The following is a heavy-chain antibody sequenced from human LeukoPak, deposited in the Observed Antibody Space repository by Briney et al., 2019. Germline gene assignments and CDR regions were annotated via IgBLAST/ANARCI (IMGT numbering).Heavy chain of an antibody. D-gene: IGHD3-10*01. J-gene: IGHJ6*02. CDR3: AKTMVRGVEYYYGMDV. CDR1: GGSISSYY. V-gene: IGHV4-59*08. CDR2: IYYSGSN. Sequence: SETLSLTCTVSGGSISSYYWSWIRQPPGKGLEWIGYIYYSGSNNYNPSLKSRVTISVDTSKNQFSLELSSVTAADTAVYYCAKTMVRGVEYYYGMDVWGQGTTVTVSS.